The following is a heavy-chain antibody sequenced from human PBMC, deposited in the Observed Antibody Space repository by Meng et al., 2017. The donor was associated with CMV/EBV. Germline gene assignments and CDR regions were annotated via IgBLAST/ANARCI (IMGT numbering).Heavy chain of an antibody. Sequence: ASVKVSCKASGYTFTGYYMHWVRQAPGQGLEWMGWINPNSGGTNYAQKFQGRVTMTRDTTIGIVYMELSSLRSDDTAVYYCARHYCSSDICYGYFDYWGQGTLVTVSS. CDR1: GYTFTGYY. D-gene: IGHD2-2*01. V-gene: IGHV1-2*02. CDR3: ARHYCSSDICYGYFDY. CDR2: INPNSGGT. J-gene: IGHJ4*02.